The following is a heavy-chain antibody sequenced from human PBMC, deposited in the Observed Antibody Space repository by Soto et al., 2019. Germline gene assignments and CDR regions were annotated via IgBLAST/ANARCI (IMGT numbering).Heavy chain of an antibody. CDR3: ARVGVQGRSGRDYFDY. D-gene: IGHD3-10*01. V-gene: IGHV4-30-2*01. CDR2: IYHSGST. J-gene: IGHJ4*02. Sequence: NPSETLSLTCAVSGGSISSGGYSWSWIRQPPGKGLEWIGYIYHSGSTYYNPSLKSRVTISVDRSKNQFSLKLSSVTAADTAVYYCARVGVQGRSGRDYFDYWGQGTLVTVSS. CDR1: GGSISSGGYS.